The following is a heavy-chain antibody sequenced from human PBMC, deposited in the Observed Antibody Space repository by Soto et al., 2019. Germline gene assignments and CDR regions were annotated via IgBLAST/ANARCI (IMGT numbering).Heavy chain of an antibody. V-gene: IGHV3-23*01. CDR3: AKVRLDDSSGYYWYYFDY. CDR2: ISGSGGST. Sequence: GGSLTLSCAASGFTFSSYAMSWVRQAPGKGLEWVSAISGSGGSTYYADSVKGRFTISRDNSKNTLYLQMNSLRAEDTAVYYFAKVRLDDSSGYYWYYFDYWGQGNLVTGS. CDR1: GFTFSSYA. D-gene: IGHD3-22*01. J-gene: IGHJ4*02.